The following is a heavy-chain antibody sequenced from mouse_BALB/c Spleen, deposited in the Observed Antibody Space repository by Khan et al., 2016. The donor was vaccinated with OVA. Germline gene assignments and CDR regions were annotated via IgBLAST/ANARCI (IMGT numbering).Heavy chain of an antibody. CDR2: IWSDGST. D-gene: IGHD2-10*01. J-gene: IGHJ4*01. V-gene: IGHV2-6-1*01. Sequence: QVQLKQSGPALVAPSQSLSITCTISGFSLTDYGVHWVRQPPGKGLEWLVVIWSDGSTTYNSALKSRLSISKDNSKSQVFLKRNSLQTDDTAVYYSARQPYYHYYVMDYWGQGTLVTVSS. CDR3: ARQPYYHYYVMDY. CDR1: GFSLTDYG.